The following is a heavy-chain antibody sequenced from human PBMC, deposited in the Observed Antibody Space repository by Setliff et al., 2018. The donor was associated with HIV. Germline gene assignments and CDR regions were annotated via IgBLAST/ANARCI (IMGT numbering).Heavy chain of an antibody. CDR3: ARGLSFYDPGGFDY. Sequence: SETLSLTCTVSGGTISSYYWSWIRQPPGKGLEWIGYIYTSGSTNYNPSLKSRVTISVDTSKNQFSLKLSSVTAADTAVYYCARGLSFYDPGGFDYWGQGTLVTVSS. D-gene: IGHD3-22*01. CDR1: GGTISSYY. J-gene: IGHJ4*02. CDR2: IYTSGST. V-gene: IGHV4-4*09.